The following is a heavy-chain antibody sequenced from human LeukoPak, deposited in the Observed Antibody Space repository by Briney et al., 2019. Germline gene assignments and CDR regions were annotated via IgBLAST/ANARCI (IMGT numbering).Heavy chain of an antibody. CDR2: IIPILGIA. D-gene: IGHD3-10*01. CDR1: GGTFSSYA. Sequence: SVKVSCKSSGGTFSSYAISWVRQAPGQGLEWMGRIIPILGIANYAQKFQGRVTITADKSTSTAYMELSSLRSEDTAVYYCARERRGTGFDYWGQGTLVTVSS. CDR3: ARERRGTGFDY. J-gene: IGHJ4*02. V-gene: IGHV1-69*04.